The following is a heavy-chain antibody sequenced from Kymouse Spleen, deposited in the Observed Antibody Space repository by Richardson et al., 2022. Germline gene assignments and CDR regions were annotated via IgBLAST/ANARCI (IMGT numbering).Heavy chain of an antibody. J-gene: IGHJ6*02. D-gene: IGHD6-13*01. V-gene: IGHV4-39*01. CDR3: ARHGIAAAGDYYYYGMDV. Sequence: QLQLQESGPGLVKPSETLSLTCTVSGGSISSSSYYWGWIRQPPGKGLEWIGSIYYSGSTYYNPSLKSRVTISVDTSKNQFSLKLSSVTAADTAVYYCARHGIAAAGDYYYYGMDVWGQGTTVTVSS. CDR1: GGSISSSSYY. CDR2: IYYSGST.